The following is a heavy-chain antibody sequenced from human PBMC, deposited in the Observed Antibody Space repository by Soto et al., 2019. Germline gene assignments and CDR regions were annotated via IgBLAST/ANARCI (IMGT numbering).Heavy chain of an antibody. D-gene: IGHD6-13*01. CDR1: GGTFSSYA. CDR3: ARDQKHSSSWSPLDY. CDR2: IIPFFGTA. Sequence: SVKGSCKASGGTFSSYAISWGRQAPGQGLEWMGGIIPFFGTANYAQKFQGRVTITADESTSTAYMELSSLRSEDTAVYYCARDQKHSSSWSPLDYWGQGTLVTVSS. J-gene: IGHJ4*02. V-gene: IGHV1-69*13.